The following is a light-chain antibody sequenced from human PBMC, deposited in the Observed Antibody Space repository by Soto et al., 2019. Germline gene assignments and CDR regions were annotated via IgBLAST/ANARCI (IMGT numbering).Light chain of an antibody. CDR1: QSAGSY. J-gene: IGKJ1*01. CDR2: DTS. Sequence: EVVMTQSPASLSVSPGERATLSCRASQSAGSYVSWYQHKPGQGPRLLIYDTSDRATGVPARFGGSGSGTDFTLTISGLEPEDFAVYYCQQRYDWPWTFGQGTKVDIK. V-gene: IGKV3-11*01. CDR3: QQRYDWPWT.